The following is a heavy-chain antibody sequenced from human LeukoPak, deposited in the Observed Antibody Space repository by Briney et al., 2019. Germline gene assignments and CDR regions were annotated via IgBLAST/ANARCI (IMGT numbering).Heavy chain of an antibody. CDR3: ASGLDIVVVPAAPYYYYMDV. V-gene: IGHV3-53*01. D-gene: IGHD2-2*01. CDR2: IYSGGST. Sequence: GGSLRLSCAASGFTVSSNYMSWVRQAPGKGLEWVSVIYSGGSTYYADSVKGRFTISRDNSKNTLYLQMKSLRAEDTAVYYCASGLDIVVVPAAPYYYYMDVWGKGTTVTVSS. J-gene: IGHJ6*03. CDR1: GFTVSSNY.